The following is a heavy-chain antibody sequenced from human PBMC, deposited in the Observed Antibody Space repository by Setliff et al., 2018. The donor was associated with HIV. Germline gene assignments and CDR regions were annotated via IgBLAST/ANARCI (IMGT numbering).Heavy chain of an antibody. Sequence: GESLKISCAASGFTFSSYSMNWVRQAPGRGLEWVSSISSSGRSIHYADSVKGRFTISRDDAKNSLFLQMNSLRVEDTAVYYCTRDGPYYYDTSANYWGQGILVTVSS. CDR1: GFTFSSYS. D-gene: IGHD3-22*01. CDR3: TRDGPYYYDTSANY. CDR2: ISSSGRSI. V-gene: IGHV3-21*01. J-gene: IGHJ4*02.